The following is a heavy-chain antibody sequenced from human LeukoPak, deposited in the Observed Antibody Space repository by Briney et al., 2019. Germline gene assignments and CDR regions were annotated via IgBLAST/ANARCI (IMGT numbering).Heavy chain of an antibody. CDR3: ARDNMGMVRGVILDY. J-gene: IGHJ4*02. CDR1: GFTFSSYA. V-gene: IGHV3-30*03. CDR2: VSYDGSNK. Sequence: PGGSLRLSCAAPGFTFSSYAMHWVRQAPDKGLEWVAVVSYDGSNKYYADSVKGRFTISRDNSKNTLYLQMNSLRAEDTAVYYCARDNMGMVRGVILDYWGQGTLVTVSS. D-gene: IGHD3-10*01.